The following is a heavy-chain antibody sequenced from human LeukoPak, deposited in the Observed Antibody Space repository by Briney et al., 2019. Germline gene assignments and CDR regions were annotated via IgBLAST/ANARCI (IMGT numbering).Heavy chain of an antibody. CDR2: IIPIFGTA. V-gene: IGHV1-69*13. CDR3: ARDFDKDGYNYFDY. CDR1: GGTFSSYA. J-gene: IGHJ4*02. D-gene: IGHD5-24*01. Sequence: RASVKVSCKASGGTFSSYAISWVRQAPGQGLEWMGGIIPIFGTANYAQKFQGRVTITADESTGTAYMELSSLRSEDTAVYYCARDFDKDGYNYFDYWGQGTLVTVSS.